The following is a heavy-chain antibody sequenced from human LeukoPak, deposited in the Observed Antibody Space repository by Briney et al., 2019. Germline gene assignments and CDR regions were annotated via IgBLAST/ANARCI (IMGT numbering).Heavy chain of an antibody. Sequence: GGSLRLSCAASGFTFSSYGMHWVRQAPGKGLEWVAVISYDGSNKYYADSVKGRFTISRDNSKNTLYLQMNSLRAEDTAVYYCAKEYHKKNWRFDPWGQGTLVTVSS. D-gene: IGHD2-2*01. J-gene: IGHJ5*02. CDR1: GFTFSSYG. CDR2: ISYDGSNK. CDR3: AKEYHKKNWRFDP. V-gene: IGHV3-30*18.